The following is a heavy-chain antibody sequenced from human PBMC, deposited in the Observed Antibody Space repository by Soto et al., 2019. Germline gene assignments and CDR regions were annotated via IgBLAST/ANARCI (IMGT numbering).Heavy chain of an antibody. CDR2: IYDSGST. CDR1: GGSISSGDSY. J-gene: IGHJ4*02. V-gene: IGHV4-30-4*01. CDR3: AGRGESSPYLAFDY. D-gene: IGHD2-2*01. Sequence: SETLSLTCTVSGGSISSGDSYWSWIRQPPGKGLEWIGYIYDSGSTYYNPSLKSRVFISVDTSKNQFSLNLNSVTAADTAVYYCAGRGESSPYLAFDYWGQGTLVTVSS.